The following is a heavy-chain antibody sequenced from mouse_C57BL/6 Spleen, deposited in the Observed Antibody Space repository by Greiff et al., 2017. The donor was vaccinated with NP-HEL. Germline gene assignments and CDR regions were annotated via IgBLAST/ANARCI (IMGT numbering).Heavy chain of an antibody. V-gene: IGHV5-17*01. J-gene: IGHJ1*03. Sequence: EVQRVESGGGLVKPGGSLKLSCAASGFTFSDYGMHWVRQAPEQGLEWVAYISSGSSTIYYADTVKGRVTISRDNAKNTLFLQMTSLRSEDTAMYYGARGDYDVGWYFDVWGTGTTVTVSS. CDR1: GFTFSDYG. D-gene: IGHD2-4*01. CDR3: ARGDYDVGWYFDV. CDR2: ISSGSSTI.